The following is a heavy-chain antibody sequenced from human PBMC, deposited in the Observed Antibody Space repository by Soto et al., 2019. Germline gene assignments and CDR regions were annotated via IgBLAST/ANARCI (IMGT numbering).Heavy chain of an antibody. Sequence: ASVKVSCKASGGTFSSYAISWVRQAPGQGLEWMGGIIPIFGTANYAQKFQGRVTITADKSTSTAYMELSSLRSEDTAVYYCARDLRVVTRSGYIEFDPYYYYGMDVWGQGTTVTVSS. CDR3: ARDLRVVTRSGYIEFDPYYYYGMDV. D-gene: IGHD2-2*01. CDR2: IIPIFGTA. CDR1: GGTFSSYA. J-gene: IGHJ6*02. V-gene: IGHV1-69*06.